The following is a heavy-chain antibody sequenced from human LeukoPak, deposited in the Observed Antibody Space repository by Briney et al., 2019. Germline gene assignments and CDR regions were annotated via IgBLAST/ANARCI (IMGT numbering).Heavy chain of an antibody. V-gene: IGHV4-34*01. D-gene: IGHD6-13*01. CDR2: IKHSGST. J-gene: IGHJ5*02. CDR1: GGSFSGYY. Sequence: SETLSLTCAVYGGSFSGYYWSWIRQPPGKGLEWIGEIKHSGSTNYNPSPKSLVTISVDTSKNQFSLKLSSVADADPAVYYCASRTVVPAAIGYSSSWGRFWFDPWGQGTLVTVSS. CDR3: ASRTVVPAAIGYSSSWGRFWFDP.